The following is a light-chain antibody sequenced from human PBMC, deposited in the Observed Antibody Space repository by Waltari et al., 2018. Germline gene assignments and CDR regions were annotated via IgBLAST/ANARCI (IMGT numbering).Light chain of an antibody. CDR3: LQYYATPRT. CDR2: WAS. V-gene: IGKV4-1*01. CDR1: QSLLSSSNNKNY. Sequence: DIVLTQSPNSLAVPLGERANFKYSCSQSLLSSSNNKNYLSWYQQKQGQPPKLLIYWASTRESGVPDRISGSGSGTDFTLTISSLQAEDVAVYYCLQYYATPRTFGQGTKLEI. J-gene: IGKJ1*01.